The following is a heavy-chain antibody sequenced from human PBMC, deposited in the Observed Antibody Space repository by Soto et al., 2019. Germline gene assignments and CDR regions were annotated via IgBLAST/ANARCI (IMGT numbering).Heavy chain of an antibody. CDR2: IDYRGSS. D-gene: IGHD3-22*01. V-gene: IGHV4-61*01. Sequence: SETLSLTCTVSGVSVSSASYFWSWIRQPPGKGLEWIGDIDYRGSSNYNPSLKSRLMMSSDRSKTQLSLNLSSVTAADTAVYYCARVEKDSSGYPKKWFDSCGQRTLVTVSS. CDR3: ARVEKDSSGYPKKWFDS. J-gene: IGHJ5*01. CDR1: GVSVSSASYF.